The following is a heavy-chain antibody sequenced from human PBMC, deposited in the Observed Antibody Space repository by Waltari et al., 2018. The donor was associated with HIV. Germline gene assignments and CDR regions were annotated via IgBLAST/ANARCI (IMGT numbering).Heavy chain of an antibody. CDR3: AKDRNSGYDWWFEP. CDR1: GFSFSSYG. V-gene: IGHV3-30*18. D-gene: IGHD5-12*01. J-gene: IGHJ5*02. Sequence: QVQLVESGGGVVQPGRSLRLSCAASGFSFSSYGMHWVRQAPGKGLEWVAVISYDGSNNYYADSVEGRFTISRDNSKNTLYLQMNSLRAEDTAVYYCAKDRNSGYDWWFEPWGQGTLVTVSS. CDR2: ISYDGSNN.